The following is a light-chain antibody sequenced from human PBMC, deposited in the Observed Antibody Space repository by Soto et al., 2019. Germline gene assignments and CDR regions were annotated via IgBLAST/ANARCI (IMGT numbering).Light chain of an antibody. Sequence: QSVLTQPASVSGSPGQSITISCTGTSSDFGGYNYVSWYQQHPGKAPKLMIYDVSNRPSGVSNRFSGSKSGNTASLTISRLQAEDEADYYCSSYTSSSTLYVFGTGTKVTVL. CDR1: SSDFGGYNY. V-gene: IGLV2-14*01. CDR2: DVS. CDR3: SSYTSSSTLYV. J-gene: IGLJ1*01.